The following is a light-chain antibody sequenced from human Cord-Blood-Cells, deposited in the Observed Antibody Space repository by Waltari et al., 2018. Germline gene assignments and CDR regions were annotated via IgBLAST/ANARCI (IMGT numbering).Light chain of an antibody. J-gene: IGLJ3*02. CDR3: SSYTSSSTWV. V-gene: IGLV2-14*03. Sequence: QSALTQPASVSGSPGQSITISSTGPSSDVGGYNYVSCYQQHPGKAPKLMIYDVSNRPSGVSNRFSGSKSGNTASLTISGLQAEDEADYYCSSYTSSSTWVFGGGTKLTVL. CDR1: SSDVGGYNY. CDR2: DVS.